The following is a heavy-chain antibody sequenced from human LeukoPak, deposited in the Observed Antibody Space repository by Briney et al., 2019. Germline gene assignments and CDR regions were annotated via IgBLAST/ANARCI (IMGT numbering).Heavy chain of an antibody. D-gene: IGHD3-22*01. CDR3: ARDYYDSSGYPSFDY. V-gene: IGHV4-30-4*01. Sequence: PSETLSLTCTVSGGSISSGDYYWSWIRQPPGKGLEWIGYIYYSGSTYYNPSLKSRVTISVDTSKSQFSLKLSSVTAADTAVYYCARDYYDSSGYPSFDYWGQGTMVTVSS. CDR2: IYYSGST. J-gene: IGHJ4*02. CDR1: GGSISSGDYY.